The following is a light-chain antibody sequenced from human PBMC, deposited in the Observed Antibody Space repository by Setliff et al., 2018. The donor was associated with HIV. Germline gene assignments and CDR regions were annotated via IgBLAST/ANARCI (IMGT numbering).Light chain of an antibody. CDR1: SSDVGGYNH. Sequence: VLTQPASVSGSPGQSITISCTGTSSDVGGYNHVSWYQQHPGKAPKLMIYEVSNRPSGVSNRFSGSKSGNTASLTISGLQAEDEADYYCTSNTSSSPSFGGGTKVT. V-gene: IGLV2-14*01. CDR2: EVS. J-gene: IGLJ2*01. CDR3: TSNTSSSPS.